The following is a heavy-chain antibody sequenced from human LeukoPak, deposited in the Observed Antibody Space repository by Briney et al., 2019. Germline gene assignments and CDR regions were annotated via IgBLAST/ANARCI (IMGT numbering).Heavy chain of an antibody. Sequence: VASVKVSCKASGYTFTSYYMHWVRQAPGQGLEWMGIINPSGGSTSYAQKFQGRVTMTRDTSTSTVYMELSSLRSEDTAVYYCAREVEMATIGSPDAFDIWGQGTMVTVSS. J-gene: IGHJ3*02. D-gene: IGHD5-24*01. CDR1: GYTFTSYY. CDR2: INPSGGST. CDR3: AREVEMATIGSPDAFDI. V-gene: IGHV1-46*01.